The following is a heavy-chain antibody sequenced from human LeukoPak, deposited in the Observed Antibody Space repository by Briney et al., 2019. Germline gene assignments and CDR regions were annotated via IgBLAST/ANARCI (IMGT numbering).Heavy chain of an antibody. CDR3: ARGTPVPAAIQGDYFDY. CDR2: INHSGST. Sequence: SETLSLTCAVYGGSFSGYYWSWIRQPPGKGLEWIREINHSGSTNYNPSLKSRVTISVDTSKNQFSLKLSSVTAADTAVYYCARGTPVPAAIQGDYFDYWGQGTLVTVSS. J-gene: IGHJ4*02. D-gene: IGHD2-2*02. V-gene: IGHV4-34*01. CDR1: GGSFSGYY.